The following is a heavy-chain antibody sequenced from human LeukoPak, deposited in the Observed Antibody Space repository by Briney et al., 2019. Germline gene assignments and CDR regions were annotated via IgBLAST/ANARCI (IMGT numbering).Heavy chain of an antibody. V-gene: IGHV4-30-4*07. Sequence: SETLSLTCTVSGGSISSVAYSWTWIRQPPGKGLEWIGYIYSSGSTYNNPSLTSRVTISVDTSKNQFSLKLSSVTAADTAVYYCARCAGYYYYYYYMDVWGKGTTVTISS. D-gene: IGHD2-8*02. J-gene: IGHJ6*03. CDR3: ARCAGYYYYYYYMDV. CDR2: IYSSGST. CDR1: GGSISSVAYS.